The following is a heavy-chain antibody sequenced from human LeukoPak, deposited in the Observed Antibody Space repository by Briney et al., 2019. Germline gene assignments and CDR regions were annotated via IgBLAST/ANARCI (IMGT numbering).Heavy chain of an antibody. D-gene: IGHD6-6*01. V-gene: IGHV3-23*01. CDR3: AKGGDYSTSSELDF. Sequence: GGSLRLSCTASGFTFSNYAMSWVRQAPGKGLEWISCITSSGGSTYYADSVKGRFTISRDTSKNTLFLQMNSLRPDDTAVYYCAKGGDYSTSSELDFWGQGTLVTVSS. CDR1: GFTFSNYA. J-gene: IGHJ4*02. CDR2: ITSSGGST.